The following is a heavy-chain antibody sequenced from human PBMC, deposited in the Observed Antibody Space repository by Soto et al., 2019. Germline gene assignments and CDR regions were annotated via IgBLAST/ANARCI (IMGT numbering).Heavy chain of an antibody. V-gene: IGHV4-30-4*01. Sequence: QVQLQESGPGLVKPSQTLSLTCTVSGGSISSGDYYWSWIRQPPGKGLEWIGYIYYSGSAYYNTSLKRRLTKSIDTSKNQFSLKVSSVTAADTAVYYGARARESPYSRPYYDYGMDVWGQGTTVTVSS. CDR3: ARARESPYSRPYYDYGMDV. D-gene: IGHD3-10*01. CDR2: IYYSGSA. CDR1: GGSISSGDYY. J-gene: IGHJ6*02.